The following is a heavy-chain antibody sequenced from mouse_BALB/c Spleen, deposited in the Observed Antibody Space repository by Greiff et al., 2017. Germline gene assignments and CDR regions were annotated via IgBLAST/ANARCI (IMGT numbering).Heavy chain of an antibody. V-gene: IGHV5-12-1*01. J-gene: IGHJ4*01. CDR1: GFAFSSYD. CDR2: ISSGGGST. Sequence: EVQVVESGGGLVKPGGSLKLSCAASGFAFSSYDMSWVRQTPEKRLEWVAYISSGGGSTYYPDTVKGRFTISRDNAKNTLYLQMSSLKSEDTAMYYCARHFPLYGNGGDYWGQGTSVTVSS. D-gene: IGHD2-1*01. CDR3: ARHFPLYGNGGDY.